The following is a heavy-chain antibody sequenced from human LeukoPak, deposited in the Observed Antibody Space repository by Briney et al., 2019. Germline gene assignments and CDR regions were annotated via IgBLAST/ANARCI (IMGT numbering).Heavy chain of an antibody. CDR3: ARAFTWDDAFDI. D-gene: IGHD1-26*01. CDR1: GGSISSGGYS. CDR2: IYHSGTT. V-gene: IGHV4-30-2*01. Sequence: SQTLSLTCAVSGGSISSGGYSWSWIRQPPGKGLEWIGYIYHSGTTSYNPSLKSRVTISVDRSKNQFSLKLSSVTAPDTAVYYCARAFTWDDAFDIWGQGTMVTVSS. J-gene: IGHJ3*02.